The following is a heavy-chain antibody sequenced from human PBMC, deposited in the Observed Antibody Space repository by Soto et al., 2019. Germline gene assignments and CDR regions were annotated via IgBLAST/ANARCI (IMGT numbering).Heavy chain of an antibody. Sequence: QMQLVQSGPEVKKPGTSVKVSCKASGFTFTSSAMQWVRQARGQRLEWIGWIVVGSGNTNYAQKFQERVTITRDMSTSTAYMELSSLRSEDTAVYYCAGRSVFAIFGVVNGPDWYFDLWGRGTLVTVSS. V-gene: IGHV1-58*02. D-gene: IGHD3-3*01. CDR1: GFTFTSSA. J-gene: IGHJ2*01. CDR2: IVVGSGNT. CDR3: AGRSVFAIFGVVNGPDWYFDL.